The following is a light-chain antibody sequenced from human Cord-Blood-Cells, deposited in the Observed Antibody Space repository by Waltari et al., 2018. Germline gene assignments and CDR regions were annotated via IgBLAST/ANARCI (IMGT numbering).Light chain of an antibody. J-gene: IGKJ5*01. CDR1: QSMSSW. Sequence: DIQIPQSPFTLSAPVGDRVTITCRASQSMSSWLAWYQQKPGKAPKLLFYKASRLESGVPSRFSGSGSGTEFTLTISSLQPDDFATDYCKQDNSYSITFGQGTRLESK. CDR3: KQDNSYSIT. CDR2: KAS. V-gene: IGKV1-5*03.